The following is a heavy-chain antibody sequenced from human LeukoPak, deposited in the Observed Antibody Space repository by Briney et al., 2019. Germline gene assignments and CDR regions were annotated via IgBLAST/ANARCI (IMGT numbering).Heavy chain of an antibody. J-gene: IGHJ4*02. CDR1: GFTFSSYG. Sequence: GGSLRLSCAASGFTFSSYGMHWVRQAPGKGLEWVAFIRYDGSNKYYADSVKGRFTISRDNSKNTLYLQMNSLRAEDTAVYYCARGISVYDSRFDYWGQGTLVTVSS. CDR3: ARGISVYDSRFDY. D-gene: IGHD3-22*01. CDR2: IRYDGSNK. V-gene: IGHV3-30*02.